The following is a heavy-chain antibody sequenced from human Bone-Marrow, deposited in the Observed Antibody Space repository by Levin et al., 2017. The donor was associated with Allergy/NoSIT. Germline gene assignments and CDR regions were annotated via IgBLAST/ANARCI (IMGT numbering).Heavy chain of an antibody. J-gene: IGHJ4*02. Sequence: PSETLSLTCTVSGGSISTYYWSWIRQSPGKGLEWIGYIYYSGGTNYNPSLQSRVTISVDTSKNQFSLNLHSVTAADTAVYYCARLRAFEGVFAPDYWGQGTLVTVSA. CDR2: IYYSGGT. CDR3: ARLRAFEGVFAPDY. CDR1: GGSISTYY. D-gene: IGHD3-16*02. V-gene: IGHV4-59*08.